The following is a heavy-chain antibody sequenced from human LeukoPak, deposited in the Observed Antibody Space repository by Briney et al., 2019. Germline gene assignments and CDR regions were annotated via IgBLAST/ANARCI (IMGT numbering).Heavy chain of an antibody. CDR2: IYPDDSDT. CDR1: GYSFTSYW. J-gene: IGHJ4*02. Sequence: GESLKISCKGPGYSFTSYWIGWVRQMPGKGLEWMGIIYPDDSDTVYSPSFQGQVTISADKSISIAYLLWSSLKASDTALYYCARRFSSSWYYFDYWGQGTLVTVSS. CDR3: ARRFSSSWYYFDY. V-gene: IGHV5-51*01. D-gene: IGHD6-13*01.